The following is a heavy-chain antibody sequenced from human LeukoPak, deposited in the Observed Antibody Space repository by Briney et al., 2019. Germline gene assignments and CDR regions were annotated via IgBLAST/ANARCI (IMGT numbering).Heavy chain of an antibody. CDR2: IKTDGSEK. D-gene: IGHD3-22*01. V-gene: IGHV3-7*01. CDR1: GFTISNYW. J-gene: IGHJ1*01. CDR3: ATYSSLNRREFQY. Sequence: PGGSLRLSCEGSGFTISNYWMGWVRQDPGTGLQWVANIKTDGSEKYYVDSVKGRFTISRDNAKNSRYLQMNSLRAEDTAVYYCATYSSLNRREFQYWGRGTLLTVSS.